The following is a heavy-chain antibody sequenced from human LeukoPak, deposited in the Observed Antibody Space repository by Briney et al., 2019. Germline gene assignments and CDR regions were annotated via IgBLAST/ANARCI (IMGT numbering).Heavy chain of an antibody. CDR1: GFSFSSYG. V-gene: IGHV3-23*01. J-gene: IGHJ4*02. CDR3: AHSAEYYFDY. Sequence: GGSLRLSCAASGFSFSSYGMSWVRQAPGKGLEWVSGISGSGASTYYADSVRGRFTISRDNAKNSLYLQMNSLRAEDTAVYYCAHSAEYYFDYWGQGTLVTVSS. CDR2: ISGSGAST.